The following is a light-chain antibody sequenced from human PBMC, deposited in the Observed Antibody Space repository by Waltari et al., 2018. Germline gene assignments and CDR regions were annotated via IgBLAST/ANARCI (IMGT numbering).Light chain of an antibody. V-gene: IGKV1-8*01. CDR1: QGINTH. J-gene: IGKJ2*01. Sequence: AIRMTQSPSSFSASTGDRVTMTCRASQGINTHVAGYQQKPGKAPNLLIYAASTLQSGVPSSLSGSGSGTDFTLTISCLQSEDFATYYCQQYYNYPYTFGQGTKVEIK. CDR3: QQYYNYPYT. CDR2: AAS.